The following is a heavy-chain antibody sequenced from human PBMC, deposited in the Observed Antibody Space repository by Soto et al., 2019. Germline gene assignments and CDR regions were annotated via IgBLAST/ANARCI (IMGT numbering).Heavy chain of an antibody. V-gene: IGHV1-18*01. D-gene: IGHD3-22*01. Sequence: ASVKVSCKASGYTFTSYGISWVRQAPGQGLEWMGWISAYNGNTNYAQKLQGRVTMTTDTSTSTAYMELRSLRSDDTAVYYCARDGYYDSSGYYQPGGVDYWGQGTLVTVSS. CDR3: ARDGYYDSSGYYQPGGVDY. J-gene: IGHJ4*02. CDR2: ISAYNGNT. CDR1: GYTFTSYG.